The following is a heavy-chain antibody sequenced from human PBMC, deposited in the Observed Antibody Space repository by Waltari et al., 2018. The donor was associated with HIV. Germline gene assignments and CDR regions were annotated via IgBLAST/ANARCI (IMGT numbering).Heavy chain of an antibody. D-gene: IGHD6-13*01. Sequence: EVQLVQSGAEVKKPGESLKISCKGSGYSFTSYWIGWVRQMPGKGLVWMGIIYPGFSVTRYSPSFQGQVTISADNSISTAYLQLSSLKASDTAMFYCARLYSRGVWFDPWGQGTLVTVSS. CDR3: ARLYSRGVWFDP. CDR2: IYPGFSVT. V-gene: IGHV5-51*01. J-gene: IGHJ5*02. CDR1: GYSFTSYW.